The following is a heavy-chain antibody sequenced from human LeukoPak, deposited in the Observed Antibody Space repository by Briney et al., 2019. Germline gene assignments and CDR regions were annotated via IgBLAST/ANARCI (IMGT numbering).Heavy chain of an antibody. D-gene: IGHD5-18*01. CDR3: AKGPHGYSYGLVDY. V-gene: IGHV3-20*04. Sequence: GGSLRLSCATSGFTSTNYGMNWVRQAPGKGLEWVSGINWNGGSTGYADSVKGRFTISRDNAKNSLYLQMNSLRAEDTALYYCAKGPHGYSYGLVDYWGQGTLVTVSS. CDR2: INWNGGST. J-gene: IGHJ4*02. CDR1: GFTSTNYG.